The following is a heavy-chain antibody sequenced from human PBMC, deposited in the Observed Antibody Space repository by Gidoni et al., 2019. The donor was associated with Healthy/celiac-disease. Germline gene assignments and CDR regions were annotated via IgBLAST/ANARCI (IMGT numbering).Heavy chain of an antibody. J-gene: IGHJ6*02. D-gene: IGHD3-22*01. CDR2: ISAYNGNT. Sequence: QVQLVQSGAEVKKPGASVKVSCKASGYTFTSYGISWVRQAPGQGLEWMGWISAYNGNTNYAQKRQGRVTMTTDTSTSTAYMELRSMRSDDTAVYYCAREKSRGYYDSSGYLDYYGRDVWGQGTTVTVSS. CDR1: GYTFTSYG. V-gene: IGHV1-18*01. CDR3: AREKSRGYYDSSGYLDYYGRDV.